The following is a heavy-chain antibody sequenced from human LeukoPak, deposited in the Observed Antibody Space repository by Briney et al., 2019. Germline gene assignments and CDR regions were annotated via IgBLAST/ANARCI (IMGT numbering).Heavy chain of an antibody. D-gene: IGHD3-10*01. Sequence: PGGSLRLSCAASGFTFTSYWMGWVRQAPGKGLEWVASIKQDGSEKYYEDSVKGRFTISRDNAKNSLYLQMNSLRAEDTAVYYCARGGSQPYYYMDVWGKGTTVTISS. V-gene: IGHV3-7*03. CDR1: GFTFTSYW. CDR2: IKQDGSEK. CDR3: ARGGSQPYYYMDV. J-gene: IGHJ6*03.